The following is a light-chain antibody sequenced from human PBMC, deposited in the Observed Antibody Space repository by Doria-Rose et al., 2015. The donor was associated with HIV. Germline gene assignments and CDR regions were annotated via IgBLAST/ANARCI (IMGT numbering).Light chain of an antibody. CDR3: QQYYDTPS. J-gene: IGKJ3*01. Sequence: TQSPESLGMSLGERATLNCKSNQSLLYTSTNYLAWYQQKPGQPPNLWIYWASTRQSVVPARFSGSGSGTDFTLTISSLEAEDVAVYYCQQYYDTPSFGPGTTVDIK. V-gene: IGKV4-1*01. CDR1: QSLLYTSTNY. CDR2: WAS.